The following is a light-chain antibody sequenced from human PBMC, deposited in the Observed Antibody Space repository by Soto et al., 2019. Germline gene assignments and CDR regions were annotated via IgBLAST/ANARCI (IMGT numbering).Light chain of an antibody. V-gene: IGLV2-14*01. CDR3: SSYISSSTFVV. CDR2: EVS. CDR1: SRDVGGYNY. Sequence: QSVLTQPASVSGSPGQSITISCTGTSRDVGGYNYVSWHQQHPGKAPKVIITEVSNRPSGVSNRFSGFKSGNTASLTISGLQAEDEADYYCSSYISSSTFVVFGGGTKLTV. J-gene: IGLJ2*01.